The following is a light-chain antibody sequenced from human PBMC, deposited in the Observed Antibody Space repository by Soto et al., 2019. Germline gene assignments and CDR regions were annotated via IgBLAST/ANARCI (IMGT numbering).Light chain of an antibody. CDR1: QSISSY. CDR3: QQSYSTPWT. CDR2: AAS. V-gene: IGKV1-39*01. Sequence: QMTQSPSSLSASVGGRLTITCRASQSISSYLNWYQQKPGKAPKLLIYAASSLQSGVPSRFSGSGSGTDFTLTISSLQPEDFATYYCQQSYSTPWTFGQGTKVDIK. J-gene: IGKJ1*01.